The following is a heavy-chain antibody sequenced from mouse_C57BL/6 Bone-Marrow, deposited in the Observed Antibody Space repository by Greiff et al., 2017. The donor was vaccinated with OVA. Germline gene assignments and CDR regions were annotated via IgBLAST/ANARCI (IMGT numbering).Heavy chain of an antibody. V-gene: IGHV1-7*01. J-gene: IGHJ2*01. Sequence: VQLQQSGAELAKPGASVKLSCKASGYTFTSYWMHWVKQRPGQGLEWIGYINPSSGYTKYNQKFKDKATLTADNSSSTAYLQLSSLTYEDSAVYYCAISDYGNFLFDYWGQGTTLTVSS. CDR3: AISDYGNFLFDY. CDR1: GYTFTSYW. CDR2: INPSSGYT. D-gene: IGHD2-1*01.